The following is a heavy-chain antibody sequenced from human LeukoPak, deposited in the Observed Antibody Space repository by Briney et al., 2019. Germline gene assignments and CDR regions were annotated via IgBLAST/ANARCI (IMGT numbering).Heavy chain of an antibody. Sequence: GESLKISCKGSGYSFTGYWIGWVRQMPGKGLEWMGIIYPGDSDTSYSPSFQGQVTISADKSISTAYLQWSSLKASDTAMYYCARRENYYDSSGNFDLWGRGTLVTVSS. D-gene: IGHD3-22*01. V-gene: IGHV5-51*01. J-gene: IGHJ2*01. CDR1: GYSFTGYW. CDR3: ARRENYYDSSGNFDL. CDR2: IYPGDSDT.